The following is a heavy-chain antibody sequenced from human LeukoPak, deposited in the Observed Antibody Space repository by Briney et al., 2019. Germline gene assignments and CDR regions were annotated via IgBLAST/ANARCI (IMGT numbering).Heavy chain of an antibody. CDR3: ASSREQWLVWY. D-gene: IGHD6-19*01. Sequence: GGSLRLSCAASGFTFSSYWMSWVRQAPGKGLEWVANIKQDGSEKYYVDSVKGRFTISRGNAKNSLYLQMNSLRAEDTAVYYCASSREQWLVWYWGQGTLVTVSS. CDR1: GFTFSSYW. V-gene: IGHV3-7*01. CDR2: IKQDGSEK. J-gene: IGHJ4*02.